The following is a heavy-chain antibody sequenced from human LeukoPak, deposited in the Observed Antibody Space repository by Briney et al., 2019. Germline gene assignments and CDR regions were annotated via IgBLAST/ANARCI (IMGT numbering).Heavy chain of an antibody. V-gene: IGHV3-30*02. Sequence: PGRSLRLSCAASGFTFSSYGMHWVRQAPGKGLEWVAYIWYDGSNKYYADSVKGRFTISRDNSKNTLYLQMNSLRAEDTAVYYWHCSGSPQGVAFDIWDQDTRLTVP. D-gene: IGHD3-22*01. J-gene: IGHJ3*02. CDR1: GFTFSSYG. CDR2: IWYDGSNK. CDR3: HCSGSPQGVAFDI.